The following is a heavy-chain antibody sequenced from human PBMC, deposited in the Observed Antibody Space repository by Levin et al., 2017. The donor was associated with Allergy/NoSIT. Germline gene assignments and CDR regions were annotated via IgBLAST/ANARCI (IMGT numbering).Heavy chain of an antibody. D-gene: IGHD3-22*01. Sequence: ASVKVSCKASGYTFTSYGISWVRQAPGQGLEWMGWISAYNGNTNYAQKLQGRVTMTTDTSTSTAYMELRSLRSDDTAVYYCARDAFYYYDSSGYRYFDYWGQGTLVTVSS. CDR3: ARDAFYYYDSSGYRYFDY. CDR1: GYTFTSYG. J-gene: IGHJ4*02. CDR2: ISAYNGNT. V-gene: IGHV1-18*01.